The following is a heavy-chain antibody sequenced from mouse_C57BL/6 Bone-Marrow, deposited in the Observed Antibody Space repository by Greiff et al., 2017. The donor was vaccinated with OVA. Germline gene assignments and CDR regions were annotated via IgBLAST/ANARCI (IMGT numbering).Heavy chain of an antibody. CDR1: GYTFTDYY. V-gene: IGHV1-19*01. CDR3: AREGITTVVATDWYFDV. J-gene: IGHJ1*03. D-gene: IGHD1-1*01. CDR2: INPYNGGT. Sequence: EVKLMESGPVLVKPGASVKMSCKASGYTFTDYYMNWVKQSHGKSLEWIGVINPYNGGTSYNQKFKGKATLTVDKSSSTAYMELNSLTSEDSAVYYCAREGITTVVATDWYFDVWGTGTTVTVSS.